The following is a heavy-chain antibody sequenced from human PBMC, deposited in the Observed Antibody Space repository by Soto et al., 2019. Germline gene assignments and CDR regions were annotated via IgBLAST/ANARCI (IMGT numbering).Heavy chain of an antibody. V-gene: IGHV4-39*01. Sequence: SETLSLTCTVSGGSISSSSYYWGWIRQPPGKGLEWIGSIYYSGSTYYNPSLKSRVTISVDTSKNQFSLKLSSVTAADTAVYYCARLGGTSYYYYYMDVWGKGTTVTVSS. CDR3: ARLGGTSYYYYYMDV. J-gene: IGHJ6*03. CDR2: IYYSGST. CDR1: GGSISSSSYY.